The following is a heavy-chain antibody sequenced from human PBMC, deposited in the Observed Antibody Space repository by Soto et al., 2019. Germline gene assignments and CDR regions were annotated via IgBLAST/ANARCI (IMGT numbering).Heavy chain of an antibody. CDR3: AREGLTGTIGLYYYYGMDV. Sequence: QVQLQESGPGLVKPSETLSLTCTVSGGSISSYYWSWIRQPPGKGLEWIGYIYYSGSTNYNPSLNSRVTISLDTPNTRFALKLSSVTAADTAVYYCAREGLTGTIGLYYYYGMDVWGQGTTVTVSS. J-gene: IGHJ6*02. CDR1: GGSISSYY. CDR2: IYYSGST. D-gene: IGHD1-7*01. V-gene: IGHV4-59*01.